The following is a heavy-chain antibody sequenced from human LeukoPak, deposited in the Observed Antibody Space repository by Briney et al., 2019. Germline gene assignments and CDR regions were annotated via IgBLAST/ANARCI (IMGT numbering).Heavy chain of an antibody. CDR3: ARRTGAYSHPYDY. CDR1: GFTVSSNS. CDR2: IYSSVT. Sequence: GGSLRLSCTVSGFTVSSNSMSWVRQAPGKGLEWVSFIYSSVTHYSDSVKGRFTISRDNSKNTLYLQMNSLRAEDTAVYYCARRTGAYSHPYDYWGQGTLVTVSS. D-gene: IGHD4/OR15-4a*01. J-gene: IGHJ4*02. V-gene: IGHV3-53*01.